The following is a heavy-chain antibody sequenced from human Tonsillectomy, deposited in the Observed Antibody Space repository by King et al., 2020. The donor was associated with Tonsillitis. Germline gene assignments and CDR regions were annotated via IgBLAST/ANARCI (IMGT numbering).Heavy chain of an antibody. J-gene: IGHJ4*02. V-gene: IGHV5-51*01. D-gene: IGHD1-14*01. CDR3: ARPLAYKSFDY. CDR1: GYSLNTYW. CDR2: IYPGYSDT. Sequence: QLVQSGAEVKKPGESLRISCKGSGYSLNTYWIGWVRQMPGKGLEFMGIIYPGYSDTRYSPSFHGQVTMSVDKSISTAYLQWSSLEGSDTAIYYCARPLAYKSFDYWGQGTLVTVSS.